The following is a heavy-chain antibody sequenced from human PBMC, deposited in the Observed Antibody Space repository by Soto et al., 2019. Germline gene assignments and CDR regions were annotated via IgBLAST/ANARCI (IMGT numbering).Heavy chain of an antibody. CDR2: NYYSGNT. CDR3: SRGFVHTSSWYFDL. D-gene: IGHD6-13*01. V-gene: IGHV4-4*02. J-gene: IGHJ4*02. Sequence: QVQLQESGPGLVKPSGTLSLTCAVSGGSITSNNWWSWVRQPPGKGLEWIGENYYSGNTNYNPSLRGRVSMSVDKSQHQFSLWLTSVTAADTAVYYCSRGFVHTSSWYFDLWGQGILITVSS. CDR1: GGSITSNNW.